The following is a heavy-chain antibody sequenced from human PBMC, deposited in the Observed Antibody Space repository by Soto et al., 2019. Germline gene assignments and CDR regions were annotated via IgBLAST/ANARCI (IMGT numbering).Heavy chain of an antibody. CDR2: IYHSGST. CDR3: ARAGDNAWYPDL. J-gene: IGHJ4*02. Sequence: QVQLQESGPGLVKPSGTLSLTCTVSGGFISGSCWSWIRQPPGKGLEWIGYIYHSGSTNYNPSLKSRVTMSVDTSKNQFFLKLNSVTAADTAVYYCARAGDNAWYPDLWGQGTLATVSS. D-gene: IGHD3-10*01. CDR1: GGFISGSC. V-gene: IGHV4-59*01.